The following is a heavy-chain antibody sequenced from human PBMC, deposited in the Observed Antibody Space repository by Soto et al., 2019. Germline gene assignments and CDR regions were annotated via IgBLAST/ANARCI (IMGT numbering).Heavy chain of an antibody. V-gene: IGHV5-51*01. Sequence: GESLKISCKGSGYSFITYWIGWVRQMPGKGLEWMAMIYPADSETRYSPSFQGHVTISADKSISTAYLQWSSLKASDTAIYYCARLLITMVRGVISSDGWFDPWGQGTLVTVSS. J-gene: IGHJ5*02. D-gene: IGHD3-10*01. CDR2: IYPADSET. CDR3: ARLLITMVRGVISSDGWFDP. CDR1: GYSFITYW.